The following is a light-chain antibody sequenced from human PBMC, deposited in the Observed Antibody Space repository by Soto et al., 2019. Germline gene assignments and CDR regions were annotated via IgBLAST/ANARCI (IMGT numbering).Light chain of an antibody. CDR1: QDIDIW. V-gene: IGKV1-5*03. CDR3: QQYNFYTWT. J-gene: IGKJ1*01. CDR2: RAS. Sequence: DSQMTQSPSTLAASMGDRVTITCRASQDIDIWLAWYQQKRGKPPKFLIARASILESGVPSRFSGSGSGTEFTLTISSLQPDDFATSYSQQYNFYTWTFGQGTKVEI.